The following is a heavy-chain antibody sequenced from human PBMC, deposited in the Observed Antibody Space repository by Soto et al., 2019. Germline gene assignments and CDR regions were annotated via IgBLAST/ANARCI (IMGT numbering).Heavy chain of an antibody. D-gene: IGHD2-2*01. CDR1: GGSISSSSYY. J-gene: IGHJ4*02. CDR2: IYYSGSI. V-gene: IGHV4-39*01. CDR3: ARLIPDIVVVPAPDY. Sequence: PSETLSLTCSVSGGSISSSSYYWGWIRQPPGKGLEWIGSIYYSGSIYYNPSLKSRVTISVDTSKNQFSLKLSSVTAADTAVYYCARLIPDIVVVPAPDYWGQGTLVTVSS.